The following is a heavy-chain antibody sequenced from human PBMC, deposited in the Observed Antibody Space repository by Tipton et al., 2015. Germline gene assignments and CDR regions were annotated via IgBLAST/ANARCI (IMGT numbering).Heavy chain of an antibody. V-gene: IGHV4-61*01. D-gene: IGHD4-23*01. J-gene: IGHJ6*01. CDR3: VRDVVVTHYSHCGMDV. CDR2: VYYSGST. CDR1: GGSVSSSSYC. Sequence: TLSLTCIVSGGSVSSSSYCWSWIRQPPGKGRDWIGYVYYSGSTNYNPYLKSRFTISMDTSKNQFSLKLSSVTAAATAEYYCVRDVVVTHYSHCGMDVWGQGTTVTVSS.